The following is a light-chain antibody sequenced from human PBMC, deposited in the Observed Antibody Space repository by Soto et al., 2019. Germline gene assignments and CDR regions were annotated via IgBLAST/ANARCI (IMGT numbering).Light chain of an antibody. CDR3: QHYYSFPYT. J-gene: IGKJ2*01. CDR1: QSVSSSY. CDR2: GAS. Sequence: EIVLTQSPGTLSLSPGERATLSCRASQSVSSSYLAWYQQKPGQAPRLLIYGASSRATGIPDRFSGSGSGTDFTLTINSLQAEDVAVYSCQHYYSFPYTFGQGTKLEIK. V-gene: IGKV3-20*01.